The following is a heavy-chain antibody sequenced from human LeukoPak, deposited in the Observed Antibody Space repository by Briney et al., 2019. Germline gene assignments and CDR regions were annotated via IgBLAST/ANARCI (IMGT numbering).Heavy chain of an antibody. J-gene: IGHJ5*02. Sequence: ASVKVSCKVSGYTLTELSMHWARQAPGKGLEWMGGFDPEDGETIYAQKFQGRVTMTEDTSTDTAYMELSSLRSEDTAVYYCARGDIVENWFDPWGQGTLVTVSS. V-gene: IGHV1-24*01. CDR1: GYTLTELS. D-gene: IGHD2-21*01. CDR3: ARGDIVENWFDP. CDR2: FDPEDGET.